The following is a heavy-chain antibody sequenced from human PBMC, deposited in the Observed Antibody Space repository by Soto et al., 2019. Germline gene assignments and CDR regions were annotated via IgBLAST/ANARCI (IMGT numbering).Heavy chain of an antibody. CDR3: ALRVAAAGHAFDI. CDR1: GGSISSSSYY. D-gene: IGHD6-13*01. V-gene: IGHV4-39*01. CDR2: IYYSGST. Sequence: QLQLQESGPGLVKPSETLSLTCTVSGGSISSSSYYWGWIRQPPGKGLEWIGSIYYSGSTYYNPSLKSRVTISVDTSKNQFSLKLSSVTAADTAVYYCALRVAAAGHAFDIWGQGTMGTVSS. J-gene: IGHJ3*02.